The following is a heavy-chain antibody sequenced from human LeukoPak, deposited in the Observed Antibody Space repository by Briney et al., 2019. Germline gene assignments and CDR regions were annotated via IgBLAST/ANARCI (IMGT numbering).Heavy chain of an antibody. Sequence: GGSLRLSCAASGFTFSSYSMNWVRQAPGKGLEWVSYISSSSSTIYYADSVKGRFTISRDNAKNSLYLQMNSLRAEDTAVYYCAELVITMIGGVWGKGTTVTISS. CDR1: GFTFSSYS. CDR2: ISSSSSTI. V-gene: IGHV3-48*04. J-gene: IGHJ6*04. CDR3: AELVITMIGGV. D-gene: IGHD3-10*02.